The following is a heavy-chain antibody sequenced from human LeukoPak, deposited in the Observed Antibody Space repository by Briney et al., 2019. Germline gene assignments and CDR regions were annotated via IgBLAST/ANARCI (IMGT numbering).Heavy chain of an antibody. D-gene: IGHD6-6*01. Sequence: SETLSLTCTVSGGSISSSSYYWGWIRQSPGKGLEWIGSIYYSGSTYYNPSLKSRVTISVDTSKNQFSLKLSSVTAADTAVYYCARLKSGQLVYYWGQGTLVTVSS. J-gene: IGHJ4*02. CDR2: IYYSGST. V-gene: IGHV4-39*01. CDR1: GGSISSSSYY. CDR3: ARLKSGQLVYY.